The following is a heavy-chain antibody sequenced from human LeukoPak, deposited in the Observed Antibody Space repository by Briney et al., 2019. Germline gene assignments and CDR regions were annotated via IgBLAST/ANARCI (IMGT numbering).Heavy chain of an antibody. CDR1: GFNFGDYA. D-gene: IGHD1-26*01. CDR2: IRSKTYGRTT. V-gene: IGHV3-49*04. CDR3: GRGLTVVGAKYYFDY. J-gene: IGHJ4*02. Sequence: GGSLSLSCTTAGFNFGDYAMTWVRQAPGKGLEWVGLIRSKTYGRTTEYAASVKGRFTISRDDSKSIAYLQMNSLNIEDTAVYFCGRGLTVVGAKYYFDYWGQGTLVTVSS.